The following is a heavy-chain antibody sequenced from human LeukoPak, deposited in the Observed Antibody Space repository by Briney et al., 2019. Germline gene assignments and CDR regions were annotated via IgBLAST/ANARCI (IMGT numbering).Heavy chain of an antibody. J-gene: IGHJ6*02. CDR2: ISWNSGCI. V-gene: IGHV3-9*01. D-gene: IGHD2-2*01. Sequence: PGGSLRLSCAASGFTFDDYAMHWVRQAPGKGLEWVSGISWNSGCIGYADSVKGRFTISRDNAKNSLYLQMNSLRAEDTALYYCAKDLVPAAINYYYYYGMDVWGXXTTVTVSS. CDR3: AKDLVPAAINYYYYYGMDV. CDR1: GFTFDDYA.